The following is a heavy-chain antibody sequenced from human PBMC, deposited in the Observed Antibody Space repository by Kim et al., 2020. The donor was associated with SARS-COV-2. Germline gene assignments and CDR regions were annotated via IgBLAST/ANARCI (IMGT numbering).Heavy chain of an antibody. J-gene: IGHJ4*02. CDR3: ARGDRNFDY. V-gene: IGHV4-31*02. CDR2: GST. Sequence: GSTYYNPSLKSRVTISVDTSKNQFSLKLSSVTAADTAVYYCARGDRNFDYWGQGTLVTVSS.